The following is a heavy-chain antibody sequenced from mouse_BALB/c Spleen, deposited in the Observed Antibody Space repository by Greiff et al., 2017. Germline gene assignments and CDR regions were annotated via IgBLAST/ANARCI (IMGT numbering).Heavy chain of an antibody. CDR1: GFSLTSYG. Sequence: VQVVESGPGLVQPSQSLSITCTVSGFSLTSYGVHWVRQSPGKGLEWLGVIWSGGSTDYNAAFISRLSISKDNSKSQVFFKMNSLQANDTAIYYCASYGNYAMDYWGQGTSVTVSA. J-gene: IGHJ4*01. D-gene: IGHD2-1*01. CDR3: ASYGNYAMDY. CDR2: IWSGGST. V-gene: IGHV2-2*02.